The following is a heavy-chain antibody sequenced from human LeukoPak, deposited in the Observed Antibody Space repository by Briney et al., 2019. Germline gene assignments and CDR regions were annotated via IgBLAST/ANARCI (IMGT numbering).Heavy chain of an antibody. V-gene: IGHV3-48*04. CDR2: IISNGRSI. D-gene: IGHD5-18*01. CDR3: ARGKGTAMLKGHCFDP. J-gene: IGHJ5*02. CDR1: GFTFSDYG. Sequence: GGSLTLSCAASGFTFSDYGVNWVRHAPGKGLEWVLYIISNGRSIYYADSVKGRFTISRDNAKNSLYLQMNSVRAEDTAVYYCARGKGTAMLKGHCFDPWGQGTLVTVSS.